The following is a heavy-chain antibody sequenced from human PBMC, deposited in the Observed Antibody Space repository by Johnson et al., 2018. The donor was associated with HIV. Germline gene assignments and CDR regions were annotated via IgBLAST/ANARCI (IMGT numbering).Heavy chain of an antibody. Sequence: QMQLVESGGGLVQPGGSLKLSCAASGFTFNTYGLDWVRQAPGKGLEWVAFIRYDGNSKSYIDSVQGRFTVSRDNSKNTLYLQMKSLRPEDTAVYYCAKESKWESRTPHAFDMWGQGTMVTVSS. J-gene: IGHJ3*02. D-gene: IGHD1-26*01. V-gene: IGHV3-30*02. CDR3: AKESKWESRTPHAFDM. CDR2: IRYDGNSK. CDR1: GFTFNTYG.